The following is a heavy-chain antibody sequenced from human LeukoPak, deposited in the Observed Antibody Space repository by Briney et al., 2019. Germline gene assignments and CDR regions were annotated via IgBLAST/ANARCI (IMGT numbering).Heavy chain of an antibody. J-gene: IGHJ4*02. CDR2: ISYDGSTK. CDR1: GFTFNSFT. CDR3: ARDEASGSSGFDY. Sequence: GGSLRLSCAASGFTFNSFTMHWVRQAPGKGLEWVAVISYDGSTKYYADSVKGRFTISRDNSKNTLYLQMNSLRAEDTAVYYCARDEASGSSGFDYWGQGTLVSVSS. D-gene: IGHD3-10*01. V-gene: IGHV3-30-3*01.